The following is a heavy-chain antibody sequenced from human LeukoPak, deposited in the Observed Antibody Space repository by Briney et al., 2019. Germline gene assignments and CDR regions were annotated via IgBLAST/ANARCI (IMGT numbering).Heavy chain of an antibody. Sequence: GGSLRLSCAASGFTFSSYSMNWVRQAPGKGLEWVSSISSSSSYIYYADSVKGRFTISRDNAKNSLYLQMNSLRAEDTAVYYCATRGWELLFYYYYYYMDVWGKGTTVTVSS. J-gene: IGHJ6*03. D-gene: IGHD1-26*01. CDR2: ISSSSSYI. CDR1: GFTFSSYS. V-gene: IGHV3-21*01. CDR3: ATRGWELLFYYYYYYMDV.